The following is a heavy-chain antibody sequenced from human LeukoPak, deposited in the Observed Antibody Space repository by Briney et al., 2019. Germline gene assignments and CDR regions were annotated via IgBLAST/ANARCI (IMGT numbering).Heavy chain of an antibody. CDR2: ISGSGGST. D-gene: IGHD3-10*01. CDR1: GFTFSSCA. Sequence: GGSLRLSCAASGFTFSSCAMSWVRQAPGKGLEWVSAISGSGGSTYYADSVKGRFTISRDNSKNTLYLQMNSLRAEDTAVYYCAKDSMVRGVIIPDLFDYWGQGTLVTVSS. J-gene: IGHJ4*02. CDR3: AKDSMVRGVIIPDLFDY. V-gene: IGHV3-23*01.